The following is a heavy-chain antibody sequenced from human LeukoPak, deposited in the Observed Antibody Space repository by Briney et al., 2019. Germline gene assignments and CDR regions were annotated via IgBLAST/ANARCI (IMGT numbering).Heavy chain of an antibody. D-gene: IGHD6-13*01. Sequence: PGGSLRLSCAASEFDFSSHAMTWVRQAPGKGLEWVSAISISGSKTYYADSVKGRFTISRDNSKNTLYLQMNSLRAEDTAVYYCAKPGQQLVPIDYWGQGTLVTVSS. CDR3: AKPGQQLVPIDY. CDR1: EFDFSSHA. V-gene: IGHV3-23*01. CDR2: ISISGSKT. J-gene: IGHJ4*02.